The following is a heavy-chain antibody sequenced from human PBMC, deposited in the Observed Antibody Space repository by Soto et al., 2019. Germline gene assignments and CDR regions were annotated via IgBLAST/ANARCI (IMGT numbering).Heavy chain of an antibody. J-gene: IGHJ5*02. CDR2: IYYSGST. CDR3: ARYYSSSWGGYDPNWFDP. D-gene: IGHD6-13*01. CDR1: GGSISSGGYY. Sequence: PSETLSLTCTVSGGSISSGGYYWSWIRQHPGKGLEWIGYIYYSGSTYYNPSLKSRVTISVDTSKNQFSLKLSSVTAADTAVYYCARYYSSSWGGYDPNWFDPWGQGTLVTVSS. V-gene: IGHV4-31*03.